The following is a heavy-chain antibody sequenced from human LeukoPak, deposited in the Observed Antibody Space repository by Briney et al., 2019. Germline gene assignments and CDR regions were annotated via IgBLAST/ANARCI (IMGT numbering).Heavy chain of an antibody. CDR3: ARVLSTDYSNGENWSDP. CDR2: INPNSGGT. Sequence: ASVKVSCKASGYTFTGYYMHWVRQAPGQGLEWMGWINPNSGGTNYAQKFQGRVTMTRDTSISTAYMELSRLRSDDTAVYYCARVLSTDYSNGENWSDPWGQGTLVTVSS. V-gene: IGHV1-2*02. J-gene: IGHJ5*02. D-gene: IGHD4-11*01. CDR1: GYTFTGYY.